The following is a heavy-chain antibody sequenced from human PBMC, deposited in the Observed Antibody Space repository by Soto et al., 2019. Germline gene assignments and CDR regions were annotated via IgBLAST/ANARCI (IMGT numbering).Heavy chain of an antibody. CDR3: ARDLPSLFGVVIIPYGMDV. Sequence: SVKVSCKASGGTFSSYAISWVRQAPGQGLEWMGGIIPIFGTANYAQKFQGRVTITADESTSTAYMELSSLRSEDTAVYYCARDLPSLFGVVIIPYGMDVWGQGTTVTVSS. D-gene: IGHD3-3*01. J-gene: IGHJ6*02. CDR1: GGTFSSYA. V-gene: IGHV1-69*13. CDR2: IIPIFGTA.